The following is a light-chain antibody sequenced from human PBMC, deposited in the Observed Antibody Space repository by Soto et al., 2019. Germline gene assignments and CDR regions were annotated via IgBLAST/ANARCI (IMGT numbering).Light chain of an antibody. CDR1: QSLVYADGNTY. CDR2: KVF. V-gene: IGKV2-30*01. Sequence: DIVMTQSPLSLPVTLGQSASISCTSSQSLVYADGNTYLNWLQQRPGQSPRRLIYKVFNRDSGVPDRFSGSASGSEFTLTISRVEAEDIGIYFCMQATLFPLFGQGTKVDIK. J-gene: IGKJ1*01. CDR3: MQATLFPL.